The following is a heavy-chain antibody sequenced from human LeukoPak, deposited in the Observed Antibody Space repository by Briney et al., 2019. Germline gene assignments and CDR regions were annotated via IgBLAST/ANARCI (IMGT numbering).Heavy chain of an antibody. CDR3: ARGDAFSGDH. J-gene: IGHJ4*02. V-gene: IGHV3-7*04. CDR1: GFSFTNFW. CDR2: IHPEGNEK. Sequence: PGGSLRLSCAVSGFSFTNFWMSWVRQAPGRGLEWVANIHPEGNEKYHVESVKGRLTISRDNTKNLLFLQMNGLRVEDTAVHYCARGDAFSGDHWGQGTLVTVSS.